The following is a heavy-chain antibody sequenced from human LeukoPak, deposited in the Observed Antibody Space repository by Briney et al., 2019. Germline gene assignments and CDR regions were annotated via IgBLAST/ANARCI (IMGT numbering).Heavy chain of an antibody. CDR3: ARHGVLRYIGD. CDR1: GFTVSSNY. V-gene: IGHV3-53*01. D-gene: IGHD3-9*01. J-gene: IGHJ4*02. Sequence: GGSLRLSCAASGFTVSSNYVSWVRQAPGKGLEWVSVIHSDGKTYYADSVKGRFTISRDSSQNTLYLQMNSLRAEDTAVYYCARHGVLRYIGDWGQGTLVTVSS. CDR2: IHSDGKT.